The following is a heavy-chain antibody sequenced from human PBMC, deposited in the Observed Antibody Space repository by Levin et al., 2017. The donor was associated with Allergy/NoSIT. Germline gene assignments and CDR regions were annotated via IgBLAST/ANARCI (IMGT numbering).Heavy chain of an antibody. CDR3: ARAQWLGTGYDY. CDR1: GFTFSSYA. Sequence: GGSLRLSCAASGFTFSSYAMHWVRQAPGKGLEWVAVISYDGSNKYYADSVKGRFTISRDNSKNTLYLQMNSLRAEDTAVYYCARAQWLGTGYDYWGQGTLVTVSS. CDR2: ISYDGSNK. V-gene: IGHV3-30*04. J-gene: IGHJ4*02. D-gene: IGHD6-19*01.